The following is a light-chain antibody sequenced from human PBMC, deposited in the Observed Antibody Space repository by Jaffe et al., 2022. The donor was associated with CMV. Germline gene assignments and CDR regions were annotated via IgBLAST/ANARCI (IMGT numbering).Light chain of an antibody. CDR2: DAS. V-gene: IGKV3-11*01. CDR1: QSVSAY. CDR3: QQRAVWPLT. Sequence: EIVLTQSPATLSLSPGETATLSCRASQSVSAYLAWYQQKLGQAPRLLIYDASNRATDIPARFSGSGSGTDFTLTISSLEPEDFAVYYCQQRAVWPLTFGGGSKVEIK. J-gene: IGKJ4*01.